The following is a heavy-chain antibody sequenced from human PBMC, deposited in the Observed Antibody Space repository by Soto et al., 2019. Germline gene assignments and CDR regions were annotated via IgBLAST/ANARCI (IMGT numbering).Heavy chain of an antibody. V-gene: IGHV1-46*01. CDR3: SIAPSYRTGDFDF. CDR2: INPSGGST. D-gene: IGHD1-26*01. J-gene: IGHJ4*02. Sequence: ASVKVSCKASGYTFTSYYMHWVRRAPGQGLEWMGIINPSGGSTSYAQKFQGRVTMTRDTSTSTVYMELSSLRSEDTAVYYCSIAPSYRTGDFDFWGQGTLLSVFS. CDR1: GYTFTSYY.